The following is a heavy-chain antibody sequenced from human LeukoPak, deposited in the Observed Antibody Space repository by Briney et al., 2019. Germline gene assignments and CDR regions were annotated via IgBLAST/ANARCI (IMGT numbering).Heavy chain of an antibody. J-gene: IGHJ5*02. D-gene: IGHD1-26*01. Sequence: SVTLSLTCTVSGYSISSGYYWGWIRQPPGKGLEWIGSIYHSGSTYYNPSLKSRVTISVDTSKNQFSLKLSSVTAADTAVYYCASLGTGGWFDPWGQGTLVTVSS. CDR3: ASLGTGGWFDP. V-gene: IGHV4-38-2*02. CDR2: IYHSGST. CDR1: GYSISSGYY.